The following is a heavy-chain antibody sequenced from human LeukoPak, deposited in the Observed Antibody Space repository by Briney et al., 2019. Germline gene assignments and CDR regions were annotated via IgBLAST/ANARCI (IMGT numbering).Heavy chain of an antibody. J-gene: IGHJ5*01. CDR1: AASISSSSHH. V-gene: IGHV4-39*01. CDR2: VYYGRTT. CDR3: VRHDGRGGATMGAFDS. D-gene: IGHD4/OR15-4a*01. Sequence: KTSETLSLTCTVSAASISSSSHHWGWIRQSPGKGLEWIGSVYYGRTTYYSPSLDSRVTISLDTSANQFSLQLNSVTAADTAVYYCVRHDGRGGATMGAFDSWGQGSLVTVSS.